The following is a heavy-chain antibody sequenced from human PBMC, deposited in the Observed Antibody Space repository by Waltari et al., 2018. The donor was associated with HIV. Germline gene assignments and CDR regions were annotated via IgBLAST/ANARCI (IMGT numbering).Heavy chain of an antibody. CDR2: MTTNSIYI. V-gene: IGHV3-21*01. CDR3: ARDKAAPGYSPHAFDI. J-gene: IGHJ3*02. CDR1: GFTFSYYT. Sequence: EVQLVESGGGLVKPGVSLRLSCAASGFTFSYYTMNWVRQAPGKGLGWVTSMTTNSIYIDYADSVKGRFTISRDNAKTSLYLQMNSLRAEDTGVYYCARDKAAPGYSPHAFDIWGQGTMVTVSS. D-gene: IGHD2-15*01.